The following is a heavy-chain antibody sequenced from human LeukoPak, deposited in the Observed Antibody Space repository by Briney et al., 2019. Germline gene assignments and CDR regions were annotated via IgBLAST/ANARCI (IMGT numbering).Heavy chain of an antibody. CDR3: AKDRDSSGYDAFDI. J-gene: IGHJ3*02. CDR2: IWYDGSNK. Sequence: GGSLRLSCAASGFTFSSYGMHWVRQAPGKGLEWVAVIWYDGSNKYYADSVKGRFTISRDNSKNTLYLQMNSLRAEDTALYYCAKDRDSSGYDAFDIWGQGTMVTVSS. V-gene: IGHV3-30*02. CDR1: GFTFSSYG. D-gene: IGHD6-19*01.